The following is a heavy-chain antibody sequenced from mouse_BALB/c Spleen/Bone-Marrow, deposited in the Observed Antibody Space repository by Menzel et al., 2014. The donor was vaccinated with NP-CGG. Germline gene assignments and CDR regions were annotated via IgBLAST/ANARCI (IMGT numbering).Heavy chain of an antibody. CDR2: IDPANGNT. CDR3: ANYYYGYYFDS. D-gene: IGHD1-1*01. V-gene: IGHV14-3*02. CDR1: GFNIKDTY. Sequence: VQLQQPGAELVKPGASVKLSCTASGFNIKDTYMHRVKQRPEQGLEWIGRIDPANGNTKYDPKFQCKATITADTSSNTAYLQLSSLTSEDTAVYYCANYYYGYYFDSWGQGTTLTVSS. J-gene: IGHJ2*01.